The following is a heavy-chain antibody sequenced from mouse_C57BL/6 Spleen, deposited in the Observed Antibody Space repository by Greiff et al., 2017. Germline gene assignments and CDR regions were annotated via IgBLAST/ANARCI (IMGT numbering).Heavy chain of an antibody. D-gene: IGHD1-1*01. Sequence: EVKLMESGEGLVKPGGSLKLSCAASGFTFSSYAMSWVRQTPEKRLEWVAYISSGGDYIYYADTVKGRFTISRDNARNTLYLQMSSLKSEDTAMYYCTRGGITTVVGFDVWGTGTTVTVAS. CDR1: GFTFSSYA. J-gene: IGHJ1*03. V-gene: IGHV5-9-1*02. CDR2: ISSGGDYI. CDR3: TRGGITTVVGFDV.